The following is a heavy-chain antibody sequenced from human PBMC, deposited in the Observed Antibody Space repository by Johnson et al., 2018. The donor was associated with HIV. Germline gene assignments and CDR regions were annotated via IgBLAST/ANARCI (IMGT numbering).Heavy chain of an antibody. D-gene: IGHD2-2*01. J-gene: IGHJ3*02. CDR3: ARVAPAHDAFDI. V-gene: IGHV3-30*03. CDR2: ISYDGSNK. CDR1: GFTFSSYG. Sequence: QLVESGGGVVQPGRSLRLSCAASGFTFSSYGMHWVRQAPGKGLEWVAVISYDGSNKYYADSVKGRFTISRDNSKNTLYLQMNSLRAEDTAVYYCARVAPAHDAFDIWGQGTMVTVSS.